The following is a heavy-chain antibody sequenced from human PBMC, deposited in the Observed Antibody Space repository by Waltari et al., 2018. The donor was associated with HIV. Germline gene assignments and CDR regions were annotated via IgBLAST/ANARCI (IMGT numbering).Heavy chain of an antibody. D-gene: IGHD3-16*02. J-gene: IGHJ4*02. CDR1: GYSISSGYY. V-gene: IGHV4-38-2*01. CDR2: IYHSGST. CDR3: ASAFIEYFDS. Sequence: QVQLQESGPGLLKPSETLSLTCAVSGYSISSGYYWGWVRQPPGQGLGWIGSIYHSGSTSYNPALKSRVTISVDTSKTQFSLKLSSVTAADTAIYHCASAFIEYFDSWGQGTLVTVSS.